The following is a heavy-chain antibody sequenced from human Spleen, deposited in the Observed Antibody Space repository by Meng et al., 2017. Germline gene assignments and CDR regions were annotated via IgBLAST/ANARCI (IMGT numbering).Heavy chain of an antibody. CDR3: AKYIGDTNYFDL. CDR2: VNEGGDST. V-gene: IGHV3-23*04. D-gene: IGHD2-15*01. J-gene: IGHJ2*01. Sequence: VQLVESGGGVVQPGRSLRLSCAASGFTFRNHVMSWVRQAPGKGLEWVSAVNEGGDSTHYTESVKGRFTISRDNSKNMLDLQMNSLRAEDTAVYYCAKYIGDTNYFDLWGRGTLVTVSS. CDR1: GFTFRNHV.